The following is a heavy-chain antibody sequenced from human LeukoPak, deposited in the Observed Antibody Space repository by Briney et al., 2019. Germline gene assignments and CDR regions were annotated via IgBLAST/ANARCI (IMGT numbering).Heavy chain of an antibody. D-gene: IGHD3-16*01. CDR2: ISAYNGNT. CDR1: GYTFTSYG. Sequence: GASVKVSCKASGYTFTSYGISWVRQAPGQGLEWMGWISAYNGNTNYAQKLQGRVTMTTDTSTSTAYMELRSLRSDDTAVYYCARDPDSVYDYVWGSQPFDYWGQGTLVTVSS. CDR3: ARDPDSVYDYVWGSQPFDY. J-gene: IGHJ4*02. V-gene: IGHV1-18*01.